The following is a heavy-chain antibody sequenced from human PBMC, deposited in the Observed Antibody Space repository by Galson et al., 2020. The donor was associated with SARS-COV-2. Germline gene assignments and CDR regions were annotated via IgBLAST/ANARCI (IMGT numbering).Heavy chain of an antibody. D-gene: IGHD2-15*01. Sequence: GESLKISCVASGFSFDNYAFHWVRQAPGKGLEWVAIISYDGITKYFADSVKGRFTIGRDNTENTLYLQLSSLRVEDSAVYYCARDRETNCAGGICYFPYLWGQGTLVTVSS. CDR1: GFSFDNYA. CDR3: ARDRETNCAGGICYFPYL. CDR2: ISYDGITK. V-gene: IGHV3-30*04. J-gene: IGHJ5*02.